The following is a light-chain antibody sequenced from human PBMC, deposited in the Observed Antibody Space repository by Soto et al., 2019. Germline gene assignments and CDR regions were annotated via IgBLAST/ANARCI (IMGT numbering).Light chain of an antibody. CDR3: QQYNNWPLT. CDR1: QSVISY. CDR2: VAS. J-gene: IGKJ4*01. V-gene: IGKV3-15*01. Sequence: EIVMTQSPATLSVSPGERATLSCRASQSVISYLAWYQQKPGQAPRLLIYVASTRATGIPARFSGSGSGTEFTLTISSLKSEDFAVYYCQQYNNWPLTFGGGTKVEIK.